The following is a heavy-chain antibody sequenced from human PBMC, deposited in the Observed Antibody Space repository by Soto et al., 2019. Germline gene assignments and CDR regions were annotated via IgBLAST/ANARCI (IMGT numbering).Heavy chain of an antibody. Sequence: QMQVVQSGPEVKQPGTSVKVSCTTSGFTFSNSAVQWVRQARGQRLEWMGWIVVGSGSTNSAQKFRERVTITRDMSTSTAQMELSSLRSEDTAVYYCSVELYSRVGCCSFDIWSQGTMVTVSA. V-gene: IGHV1-58*01. CDR3: SVELYSRVGCCSFDI. CDR2: IVVGSGST. CDR1: GFTFSNSA. J-gene: IGHJ3*02. D-gene: IGHD2-21*02.